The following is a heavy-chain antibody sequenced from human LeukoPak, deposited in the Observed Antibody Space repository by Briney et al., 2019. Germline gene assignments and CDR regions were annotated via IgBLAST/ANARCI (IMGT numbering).Heavy chain of an antibody. CDR2: ISSSSSYI. CDR1: GFTFSSYS. Sequence: GSLRLSCAASGFTFSSYSMNWVRQAPGKGLEWVSAISSSSSYIYYADSVKGRFTISRDNAKNSLYLQMNSLRAEDTAVYYCARVHGYSSGGAFDIWGQGTMVTVSS. D-gene: IGHD6-19*01. CDR3: ARVHGYSSGGAFDI. V-gene: IGHV3-21*01. J-gene: IGHJ3*02.